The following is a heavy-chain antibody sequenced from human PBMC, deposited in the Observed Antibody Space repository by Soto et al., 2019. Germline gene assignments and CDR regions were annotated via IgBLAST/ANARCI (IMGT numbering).Heavy chain of an antibody. V-gene: IGHV3-21*01. J-gene: IGHJ4*02. CDR3: ARESEDLTSNFDY. CDR2: ISSTTNYI. CDR1: GFIFSAYA. Sequence: EVKLLESGGGLVQPGGSLKLSCAASGFIFSAYAMSWVRQAPGKGLEWVSSISSTTNYIYYADSMKGRFTVSRDNAKNSVYLEMNSLSAEDTALYYCARESEDLTSNFDYWGQGTLVTVSS.